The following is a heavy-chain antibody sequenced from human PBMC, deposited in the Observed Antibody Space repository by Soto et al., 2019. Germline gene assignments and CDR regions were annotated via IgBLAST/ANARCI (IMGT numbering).Heavy chain of an antibody. CDR3: AREDYYDSSGPPDY. CDR1: GFTFSTST. V-gene: IGHV3-21*01. Sequence: GSLILSCAASGFTFSTSTLNLVRQAPGKGLEWVSSISGSSSYIYYADSVKGRFTISRDNAKNSLSLQMNSLRAEDTAVYYCAREDYYDSSGPPDYWGQGTLVTVSS. CDR2: ISGSSSYI. J-gene: IGHJ4*02. D-gene: IGHD3-22*01.